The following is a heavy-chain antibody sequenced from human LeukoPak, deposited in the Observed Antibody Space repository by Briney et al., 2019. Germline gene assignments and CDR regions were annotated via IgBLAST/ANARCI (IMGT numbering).Heavy chain of an antibody. D-gene: IGHD5-18*01. V-gene: IGHV3-23*01. J-gene: IGHJ4*02. CDR2: ISGSGGST. CDR3: AKEPNVDTAMDD. Sequence: GGSLRLSCAASGFTFSSYAMSWVRQAPGKGLEGVSAISGSGGSTYYADSVKGRFSISRDNSKNTLYLQMNSLRAEDTAVYYCAKEPNVDTAMDDWGQGTLVTVSS. CDR1: GFTFSSYA.